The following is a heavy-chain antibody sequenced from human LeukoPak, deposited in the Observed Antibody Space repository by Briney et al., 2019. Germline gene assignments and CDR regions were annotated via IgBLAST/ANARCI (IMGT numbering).Heavy chain of an antibody. V-gene: IGHV3-30*03. Sequence: HSGGSLRLSCAASGFTFSSYGMHWVRQAPGKGLEWVAVISYDGSNKYYADSVKGRFTISRDNSKNTLYLQINSLRAEDTAVYFCARSYDYIWGGDGMDVWGQGATVTVSS. CDR1: GFTFSSYG. CDR3: ARSYDYIWGGDGMDV. CDR2: ISYDGSNK. J-gene: IGHJ6*02. D-gene: IGHD3-16*01.